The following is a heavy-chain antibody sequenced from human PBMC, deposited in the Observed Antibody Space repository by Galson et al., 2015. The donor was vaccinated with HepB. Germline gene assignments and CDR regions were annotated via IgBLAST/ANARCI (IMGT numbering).Heavy chain of an antibody. CDR1: GYTFISYD. D-gene: IGHD3-3*01. Sequence: SVKVSCKASGYTFISYDINWVRQATGQGLEWMGWMNPNSGNTGYAQKFQGRVTMTKNTSISTAYMELSSLRSEDTAVYYCARVGRITLFGVLTPNWFDPWGQGTLVTVSS. CDR2: MNPNSGNT. V-gene: IGHV1-8*01. CDR3: ARVGRITLFGVLTPNWFDP. J-gene: IGHJ5*02.